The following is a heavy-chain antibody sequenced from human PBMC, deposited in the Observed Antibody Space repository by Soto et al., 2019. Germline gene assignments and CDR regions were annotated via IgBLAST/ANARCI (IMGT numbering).Heavy chain of an antibody. V-gene: IGHV2-5*02. Sequence: QITLKESGPTLVKPTQTLTLTCTFSAFSLSTGGVGVGWIRPPPGKALEWLALIYWDDDKRYSPSLRSRLTITNDTSKNQVVLTMTNMDPGDTATYYCIQSRCGGDCLQSYASYYYYGMEVWGQGTTVTVSS. J-gene: IGHJ6*02. CDR3: IQSRCGGDCLQSYASYYYYGMEV. CDR1: AFSLSTGGVG. D-gene: IGHD2-21*02. CDR2: IYWDDDK.